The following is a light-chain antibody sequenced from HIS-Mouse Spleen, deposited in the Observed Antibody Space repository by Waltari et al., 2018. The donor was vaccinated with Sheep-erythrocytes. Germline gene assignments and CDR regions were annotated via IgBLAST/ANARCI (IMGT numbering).Light chain of an antibody. Sequence: QSALTQPASVSGSPGQSITISCTGTSSDVGSYNLVSWYQQHPGKAPKLMIYEGSKRPSGGSNRFSGSKSGNTASLTISGLQAEDEADYYCCSYAGSSTWVFGGGTKLTV. CDR1: SSDVGSYNL. CDR2: EGS. J-gene: IGLJ3*02. CDR3: CSYAGSSTWV. V-gene: IGLV2-23*01.